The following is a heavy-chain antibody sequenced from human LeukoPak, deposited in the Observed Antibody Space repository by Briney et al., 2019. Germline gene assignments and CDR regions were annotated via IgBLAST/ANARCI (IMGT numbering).Heavy chain of an antibody. Sequence: ASVKVSCKASGYTFTGYYMHWVRQAPGQGLELMGWINPNSGGTNYAQKFQGRVTMTRATSISTAYMELSRLRSDDTAVYYCARGIAAAGPYDYWGQGTLVTASS. J-gene: IGHJ4*02. CDR3: ARGIAAAGPYDY. CDR1: GYTFTGYY. D-gene: IGHD6-13*01. CDR2: INPNSGGT. V-gene: IGHV1-2*02.